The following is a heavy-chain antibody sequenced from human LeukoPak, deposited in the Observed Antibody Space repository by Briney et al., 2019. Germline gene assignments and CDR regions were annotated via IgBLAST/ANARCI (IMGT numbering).Heavy chain of an antibody. J-gene: IGHJ5*02. CDR2: IRYDGSNK. CDR3: ARDTAYYYDSSSYYFFNWFDP. Sequence: GGSLRLSCAASGFTFSGYGMHWVRQAPGKGLEWVAFIRYDGSNKYYADSVKGRFTISRDNSKNTLYLQMNSLRAEDTAVYYCARDTAYYYDSSSYYFFNWFDPWGQGTLVTVSS. CDR1: GFTFSGYG. D-gene: IGHD3-22*01. V-gene: IGHV3-30*02.